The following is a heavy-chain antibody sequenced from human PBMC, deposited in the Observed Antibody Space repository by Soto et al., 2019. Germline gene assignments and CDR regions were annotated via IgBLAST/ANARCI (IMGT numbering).Heavy chain of an antibody. V-gene: IGHV3-48*04. Sequence: GGSLRLSCAASGFTFSNYGMNWVRQAPGKGLEWVSYISGGGTSIYYADSVKGRFSVSRDNAKTSLYLQMNSLRAEDTAVYYCAKLGSLGHPYYYGMDVWGPGTTVTVSS. CDR3: AKLGSLGHPYYYGMDV. J-gene: IGHJ6*02. D-gene: IGHD3-16*01. CDR1: GFTFSNYG. CDR2: ISGGGTSI.